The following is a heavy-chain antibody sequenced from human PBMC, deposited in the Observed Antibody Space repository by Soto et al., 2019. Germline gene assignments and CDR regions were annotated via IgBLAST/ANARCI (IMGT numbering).Heavy chain of an antibody. V-gene: IGHV3-53*01. CDR2: IQSGGTT. CDR1: GFTVSSKY. CDR3: AKDSGKITLAAFDI. Sequence: GGSLRLCCAACGFTVSSKYMTWVRQAPGKGLEWVSLIQSGGTTYYADSVKGRFTISRDTSENTLHLQMNSLRAEDTAVYYCAKDSGKITLAAFDIWGQGTMVTVSS. J-gene: IGHJ3*02. D-gene: IGHD1-26*01.